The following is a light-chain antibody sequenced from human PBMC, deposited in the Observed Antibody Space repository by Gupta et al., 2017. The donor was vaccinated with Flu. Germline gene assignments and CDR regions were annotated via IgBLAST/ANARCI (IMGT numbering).Light chain of an antibody. CDR2: VDS. Sequence: IAIYSPAPSSAIVAYDYVSWYQHPPGTAPELLIYVDSRRPSGIPARFSASKSGTTASLPINGLQAEDEADYYCTSFKTTQTGWVFGGGTKLTVL. J-gene: IGLJ3*02. CDR3: TSFKTTQTGWV. V-gene: IGLV2-14*03. CDR1: SSAIVAYDY.